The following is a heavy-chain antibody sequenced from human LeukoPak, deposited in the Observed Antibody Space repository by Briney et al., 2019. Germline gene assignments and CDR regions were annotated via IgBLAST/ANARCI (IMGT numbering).Heavy chain of an antibody. CDR1: GFTFSGSA. V-gene: IGHV3-73*01. CDR2: IRSKANSYAT. Sequence: GGSLKLSCAASGFTFSGSAMHWLRQASGKGLEWVGRIRSKANSYATAYAASVKGRFTISRDDSKNTAYLQMNSLKTEDTAVYYCTRFSFGRYSSSYYYYMDVWGKGTTVTVSS. CDR3: TRFSFGRYSSSYYYYMDV. D-gene: IGHD6-6*01. J-gene: IGHJ6*03.